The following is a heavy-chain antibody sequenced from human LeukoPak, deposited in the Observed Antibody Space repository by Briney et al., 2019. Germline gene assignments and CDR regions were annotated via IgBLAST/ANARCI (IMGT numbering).Heavy chain of an antibody. CDR2: IRGKAYGGTT. Sequence: GGSLRLSCTASGFTFGDYAMNWVRQAPGKGLEWVGFIRGKAYGGTTEYAASVKGRFTISRDDSKSIAYLQMNSLKTGDTAVYYCTRDLLDAYYYFYYMDVWGKGTTVTVSS. J-gene: IGHJ6*03. V-gene: IGHV3-49*04. CDR1: GFTFGDYA. D-gene: IGHD2/OR15-2a*01. CDR3: TRDLLDAYYYFYYMDV.